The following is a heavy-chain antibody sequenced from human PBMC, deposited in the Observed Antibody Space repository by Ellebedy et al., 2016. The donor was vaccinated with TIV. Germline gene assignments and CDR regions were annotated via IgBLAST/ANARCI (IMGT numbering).Heavy chain of an antibody. D-gene: IGHD2-15*01. CDR2: ITKSSTTI. V-gene: IGHV3-48*02. J-gene: IGHJ4*02. Sequence: GESLKISCAASGFTFSSYDMNWVRQAPGKGLEWISFITKSSTTIYYADSVKGRFTISRDNAQSSVFLEMNSLRDDDTAVYYCARDRMGGSFDDWGQGTLVTVSS. CDR3: ARDRMGGSFDD. CDR1: GFTFSSYD.